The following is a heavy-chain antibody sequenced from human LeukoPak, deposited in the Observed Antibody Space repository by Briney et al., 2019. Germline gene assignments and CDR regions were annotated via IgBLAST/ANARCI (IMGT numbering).Heavy chain of an antibody. CDR2: ISYSGST. Sequence: PSETLSLTCTVSGGSISSYYWSWIRQPPGKGLEWIGFISYSGSTNYNPSLKSRVTISVDTSKNQFSLNLSSVTGADTAVYHCARGGPGSGYHYYLDYWGQGTLVTVSS. V-gene: IGHV4-59*01. CDR1: GGSISSYY. D-gene: IGHD3-22*01. CDR3: ARGGPGSGYHYYLDY. J-gene: IGHJ4*02.